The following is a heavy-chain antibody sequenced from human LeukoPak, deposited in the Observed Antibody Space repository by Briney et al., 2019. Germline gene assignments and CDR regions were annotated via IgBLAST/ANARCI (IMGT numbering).Heavy chain of an antibody. CDR3: ARVYYGGKTPSPGGH. V-gene: IGHV1-2*02. CDR1: GYTFTDYY. D-gene: IGHD4-23*01. Sequence: EASVTVSCKASGYTFTDYYIHWVRQAPGQGLEWMGWINPKSGDTNYEQKFQGRVTMTRDTSVSTAYMELSGLRSDDTAMYYCARVYYGGKTPSPGGHWGQGTLVTVSS. CDR2: INPKSGDT. J-gene: IGHJ4*02.